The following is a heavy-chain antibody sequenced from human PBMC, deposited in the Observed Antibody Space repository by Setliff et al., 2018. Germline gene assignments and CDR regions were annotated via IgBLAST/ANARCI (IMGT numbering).Heavy chain of an antibody. CDR2: IYSGDRNT. D-gene: IGHD1-7*01. CDR3: AKPQVELRWGFES. J-gene: IGHJ4*02. Sequence: QTGGSLRLSCAASGFTFSTYAMSWVRQAPGKGLEWVSTIYSGDRNTFYTDSVKGRVTIFRDGSKNTLYLQMTSLRAEDTAVYYCAKPQVELRWGFESWGQGTPVTVSS. CDR1: GFTFSTYA. V-gene: IGHV3-23*03.